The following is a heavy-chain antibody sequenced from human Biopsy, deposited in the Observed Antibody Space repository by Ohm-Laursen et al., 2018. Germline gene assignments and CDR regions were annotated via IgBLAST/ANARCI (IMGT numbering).Heavy chain of an antibody. D-gene: IGHD3-16*01. CDR1: GFTFDDYA. V-gene: IGHV3-9*01. CDR2: ISWNSGSI. J-gene: IGHJ4*02. Sequence: SLRLSCTASGFTFDDYAMHWVRQTPGKGLEWVSGISWNSGSIDYADSVKGRFTISRDNAKNSLYLQMNSLRAEDTALYYCVKDRGGARASFHYWGQGIRVAVSS. CDR3: VKDRGGARASFHY.